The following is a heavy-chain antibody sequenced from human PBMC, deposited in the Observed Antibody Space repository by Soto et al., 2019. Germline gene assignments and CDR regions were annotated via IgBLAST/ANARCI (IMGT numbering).Heavy chain of an antibody. CDR3: AREMVAPSENYYGRDV. J-gene: IGHJ6*02. D-gene: IGHD2-15*01. CDR1: GFSFSIYA. V-gene: IGHV3-30-3*01. Sequence: GGSLRLSCAASGFSFSIYAIHWVRQAPGKGLEWVVVTSYDGSNKYYADSVEGRFTISRDNSKNTLNLQMNSLRPEDTAVYFCAREMVAPSENYYGRDVWGQGATVTVS. CDR2: TSYDGSNK.